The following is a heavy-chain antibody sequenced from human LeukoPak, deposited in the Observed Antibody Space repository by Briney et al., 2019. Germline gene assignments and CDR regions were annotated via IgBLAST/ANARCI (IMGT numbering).Heavy chain of an antibody. J-gene: IGHJ4*02. Sequence: SQTLSLTCAISGDSVSSNSAAWHWIRQSPSRGLEWLGRTYYRSKWYNVYAVSMMSRITINADTSKNQFSLQLNSVTPEDTAVYYCARGAYTSSPFDYWGQGTLVTVSS. V-gene: IGHV6-1*01. D-gene: IGHD6-6*01. CDR2: TYYRSKWYN. CDR3: ARGAYTSSPFDY. CDR1: GDSVSSNSAA.